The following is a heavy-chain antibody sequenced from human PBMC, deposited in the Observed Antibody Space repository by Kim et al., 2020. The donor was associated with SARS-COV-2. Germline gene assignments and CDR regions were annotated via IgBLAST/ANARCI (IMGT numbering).Heavy chain of an antibody. CDR1: GFTFSSYS. D-gene: IGHD3-3*01. J-gene: IGHJ6*02. V-gene: IGHV3-21*01. Sequence: GGSLRLSCAASGFTFSSYSMNWVRQAPGKGLEWVSSISSSSSYIYYADSVKGRFTISRDNAKNSLYLQMNSLRAEDTAVYYCAGNYDSRGWNNYYYGMDVWGQGTTVTVSS. CDR2: ISSSSSYI. CDR3: AGNYDSRGWNNYYYGMDV.